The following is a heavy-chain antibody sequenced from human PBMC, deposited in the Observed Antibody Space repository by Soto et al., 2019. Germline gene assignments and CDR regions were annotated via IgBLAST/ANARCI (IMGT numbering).Heavy chain of an antibody. CDR2: VSGSNGNT. V-gene: IGHV1-18*04. J-gene: IGHJ4*02. CDR3: ARDFYPLAYYFDP. CDR1: GYTFINHG. Sequence: QVQLVQSEAEVKKPGASVKVSCEASGYTFINHGISWVRQAPGQGLEWMGWVSGSNGNTKYAQKCQGRVTMTTETSTSTDHMELRNLRSDDTAVYFCARDFYPLAYYFDPWGQGTLVTVSS.